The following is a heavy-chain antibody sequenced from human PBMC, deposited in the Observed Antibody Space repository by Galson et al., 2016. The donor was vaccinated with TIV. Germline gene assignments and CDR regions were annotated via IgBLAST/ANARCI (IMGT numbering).Heavy chain of an antibody. Sequence: SVKVSCNASGYTFTDYNNNWVRQAPGKGLEWMGCINPNTFNTDSSQKFRGRLTMTRDTSISTASMELSNLTSDDTAVYFCARSRLGRGADLFDVIVVAGWCDPWGQGALGSV. V-gene: IGHV1-8*01. CDR1: GYTFTDYN. CDR3: ARSRLGRGADLFDVIVVAGWCDP. D-gene: IGHD2-21*01. J-gene: IGHJ5*02. CDR2: INPNTFNT.